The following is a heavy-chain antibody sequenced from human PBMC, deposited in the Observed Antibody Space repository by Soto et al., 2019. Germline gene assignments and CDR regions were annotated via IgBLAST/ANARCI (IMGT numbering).Heavy chain of an antibody. CDR1: GFTFSSYA. CDR2: ISYDGSNK. Sequence: QVQLVESGGGVVQPGRSLRLSCAASGFTFSSYAMHWVSQAPGKGLEWVAVISYDGSNKYYADSVKGRFTISRDNSKNTLYLQMNSLRAEDTAVYYCARDTRVVTSDWYFYLWGRGTLVTVSS. J-gene: IGHJ2*01. V-gene: IGHV3-30-3*01. CDR3: ARDTRVVTSDWYFYL. D-gene: IGHD2-21*02.